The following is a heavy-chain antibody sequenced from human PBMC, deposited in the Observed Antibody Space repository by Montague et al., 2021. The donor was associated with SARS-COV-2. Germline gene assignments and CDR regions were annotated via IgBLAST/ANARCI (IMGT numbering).Heavy chain of an antibody. D-gene: IGHD3-3*01. J-gene: IGHJ6*02. Sequence: TLSLTCTVSGDSVNSGDYYWSWIRQRPGKGLEWIGYIYYTGDPDYNPSLKSRVTISIDTSNNPFSLKLTSVTAADTAVYSCTRETSNYEVSGGYYYQMDVWGQGATVTVSS. V-gene: IGHV4-31*03. CDR3: TRETSNYEVSGGYYYQMDV. CDR1: GDSVNSGDYY. CDR2: IYYTGDP.